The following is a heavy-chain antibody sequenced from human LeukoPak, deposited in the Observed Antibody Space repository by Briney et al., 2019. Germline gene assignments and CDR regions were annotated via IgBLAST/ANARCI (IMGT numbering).Heavy chain of an antibody. CDR1: GSLRGYA. Sequence: GGSLRLSCEASGSLRGYAMSWVRQAPGRGLEWVLSISSSGSYMYYTDSVKGRFTISRDNARNSVSLQMNSLTVEDTAIYFCARCALGVWADNYYMDVWGNGTTVIVSS. V-gene: IGHV3-21*01. D-gene: IGHD3-16*01. J-gene: IGHJ6*03. CDR2: ISSSGSYM. CDR3: ARCALGVWADNYYMDV.